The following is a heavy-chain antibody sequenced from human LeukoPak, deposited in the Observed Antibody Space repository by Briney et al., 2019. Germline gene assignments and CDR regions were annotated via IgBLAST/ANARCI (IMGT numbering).Heavy chain of an antibody. J-gene: IGHJ4*02. V-gene: IGHV3-7*01. CDR1: GFTFSSYW. CDR2: IKQDGSEK. CDR3: ARFHY. Sequence: GGSLRLSCAVSGFTFSSYWMSWVRQAPGKGLEWVANIKQDGSEKYYVDSVKGRFTISRDNAKNSLYLQMNSLRAEDTAVYYCARFHYWGQGTLVTVSS.